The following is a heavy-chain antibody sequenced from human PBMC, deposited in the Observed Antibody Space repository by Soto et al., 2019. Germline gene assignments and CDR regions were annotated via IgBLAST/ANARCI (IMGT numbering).Heavy chain of an antibody. D-gene: IGHD2-21*02. CDR2: IFPIDSDT. V-gene: IGHV5-51*01. J-gene: IGHJ3*01. CDR3: ATPGGRDFNAFDV. CDR1: GYTFTRNW. Sequence: GESLKISCKGSGYTFTRNWIGWVRQMPGKGLEWMGIIFPIDSDTRYSPSSQGQVTISADNSISTAYLQWSSLKASDTTIYYCATPGGRDFNAFDVWGQGTMVTVSS.